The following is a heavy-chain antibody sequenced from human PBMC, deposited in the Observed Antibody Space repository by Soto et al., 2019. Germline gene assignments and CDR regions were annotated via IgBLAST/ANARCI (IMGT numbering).Heavy chain of an antibody. CDR1: GASVAGGSYY. CDR2: IPSRGRP. V-gene: IGHV4-30-4*01. CDR3: ARDTYSGYDLGL. J-gene: IGHJ4*02. Sequence: SETLSLTCSVSGASVAGGSYYWSWVRQPPGKGLEWIGYIPSRGRPFYNPSLTSRGTISADTSKNQLSLQLTSVTAADTAVYYCARDTYSGYDLGLWGQGTLVTVYS. D-gene: IGHD5-12*01.